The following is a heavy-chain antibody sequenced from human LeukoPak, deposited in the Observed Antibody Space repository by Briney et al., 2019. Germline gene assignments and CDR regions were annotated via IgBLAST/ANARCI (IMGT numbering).Heavy chain of an antibody. Sequence: ASVKVSCKASGYTFTHYYIHWVRQAPGQGLEWMAIINPSSGSTSYAQKFQGRVTMTRDTSTSTVYMELSSLRSEDTAMYYCAREYSNSQFDYWGQGTLVTVSS. J-gene: IGHJ4*02. CDR1: GYTFTHYY. CDR3: AREYSNSQFDY. CDR2: INPSSGST. D-gene: IGHD6-13*01. V-gene: IGHV1-46*01.